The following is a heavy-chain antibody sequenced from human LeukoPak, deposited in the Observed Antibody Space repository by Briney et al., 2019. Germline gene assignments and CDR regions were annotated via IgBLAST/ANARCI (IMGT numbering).Heavy chain of an antibody. D-gene: IGHD1-1*01. CDR2: INSDGSST. CDR1: GFTFSSHW. V-gene: IGHV3-74*01. CDR3: ARGPKYSENWYGLDV. J-gene: IGHJ6*02. Sequence: QSGGSLRLSCAASGFTFSSHWMHCVRQAPGKGLVWVSRINSDGSSTSYADSVKGRFTISRDNAKNTLYLQMSGLRAEDTAVYFCARGPKYSENWYGLDVWGQGTTVTVSS.